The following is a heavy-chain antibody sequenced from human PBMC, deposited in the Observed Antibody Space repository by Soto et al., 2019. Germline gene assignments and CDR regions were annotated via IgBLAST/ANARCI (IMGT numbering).Heavy chain of an antibody. V-gene: IGHV6-1*01. D-gene: IGHD3-10*01. CDR2: TYYKSKWNN. J-gene: IGHJ6*02. Sequence: PSQTLSLTCVISGYSVSSSSAGWNWIIQSPSRGLEWLGRTYYKSKWNNDYALSVKSRITINPDTSKNQFSLHLYSVTPEDTAVYYCTGITWFRGMHVWCQGTSVTVSS. CDR3: TGITWFRGMHV. CDR1: GYSVSSSSAG.